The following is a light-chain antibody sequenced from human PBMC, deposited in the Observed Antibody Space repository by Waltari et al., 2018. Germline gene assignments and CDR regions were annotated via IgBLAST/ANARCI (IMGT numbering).Light chain of an antibody. V-gene: IGKV2-30*02. CDR3: MQATHWPRT. J-gene: IGKJ1*01. CDR2: KIS. CDR1: QSLVHSDGNTY. Sequence: VVMTQSPLSLPVTLGQPASISCRSSQSLVHSDGNTYLNWFQQRPGLSPRRLIYKISRRETGVPDRVSGSGSGTDFTLNISRVEAEDVAIYYCMQATHWPRTFGQGTKVEIK.